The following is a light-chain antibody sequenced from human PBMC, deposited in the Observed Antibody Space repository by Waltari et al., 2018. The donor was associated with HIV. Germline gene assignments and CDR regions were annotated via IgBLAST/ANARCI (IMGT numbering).Light chain of an antibody. CDR2: AAS. V-gene: IGKV1-39*01. CDR1: QIISNY. CDR3: QQSFTSFFT. J-gene: IGKJ3*01. Sequence: DIQMTQSPSSLSASVGDSLTITCRASQIISNYLNWYQKKPGRAPKLLIYAASSLHSGVPSRFSGSGSGTDFTLTISSLQPEDFATYYCQQSFTSFFTFGPGTKVDIK.